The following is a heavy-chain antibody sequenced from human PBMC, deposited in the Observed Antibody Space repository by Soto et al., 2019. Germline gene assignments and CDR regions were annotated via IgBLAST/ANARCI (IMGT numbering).Heavy chain of an antibody. D-gene: IGHD4-17*01. CDR3: ARHIPDKDYGARSHFDY. Sequence: PSETLSLTCTVSGGSISSSSYYWGWIRQPPGKGLEWIGSIYYSGSTYYNPSLKSRVTISVDTSKNQFSLKLSSVTAADTAVYYCARHIPDKDYGARSHFDYWGQGTLVTVSS. CDR1: GGSISSSSYY. CDR2: IYYSGST. J-gene: IGHJ4*02. V-gene: IGHV4-39*01.